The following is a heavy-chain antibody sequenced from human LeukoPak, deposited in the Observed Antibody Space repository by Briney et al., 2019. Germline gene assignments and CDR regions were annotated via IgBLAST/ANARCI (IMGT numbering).Heavy chain of an antibody. V-gene: IGHV2-5*02. D-gene: IGHD1-26*01. CDR1: GFSLSTSGVG. J-gene: IGHJ4*02. Sequence: SGPTLVKPTQTLTLTCTFSGFSLSTSGVGVGWIRQPPGKALEWLALIYWDDDKRYSPSLKSRLTITKDTSKNQVVLTMTNMDTVDTAAYYCARPVSGSYPFAYWGQGTLVTVSS. CDR2: IYWDDDK. CDR3: ARPVSGSYPFAY.